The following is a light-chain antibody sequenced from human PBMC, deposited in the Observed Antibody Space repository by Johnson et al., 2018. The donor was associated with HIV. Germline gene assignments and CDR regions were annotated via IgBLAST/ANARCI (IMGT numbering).Light chain of an antibody. J-gene: IGLJ1*01. CDR2: DTS. Sequence: QSVLTQPPSVSAAPGQKVTISCSGTSSNIGNHYVSWYQLLPGTAPKVLIYDTSKRPSGIPDRFAGSKSGTSATLGITGLQTGDEADYYCGTWDTSLSAGVFGTGTKVTV. CDR3: GTWDTSLSAGV. V-gene: IGLV1-51*01. CDR1: SSNIGNHY.